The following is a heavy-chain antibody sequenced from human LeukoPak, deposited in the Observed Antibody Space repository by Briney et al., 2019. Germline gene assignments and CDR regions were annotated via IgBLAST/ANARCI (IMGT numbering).Heavy chain of an antibody. Sequence: GGSLRLSCAASGFTFSSYWISWVRQAPGKGLEWVANIKPDVSEKYYVDSVKGRFTISRDNAKNSLYLQVNSLRAEDTAVYYCARDPTIFGVVIVPDYWGQGTLVTVSS. CDR1: GFTFSSYW. D-gene: IGHD3-3*01. V-gene: IGHV3-7*01. CDR3: ARDPTIFGVVIVPDY. CDR2: IKPDVSEK. J-gene: IGHJ4*02.